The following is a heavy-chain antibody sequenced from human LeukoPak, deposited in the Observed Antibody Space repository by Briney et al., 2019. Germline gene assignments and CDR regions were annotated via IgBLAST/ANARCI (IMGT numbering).Heavy chain of an antibody. CDR2: INPNSGGT. J-gene: IGHJ4*02. CDR3: ARVVATIPSSPFDY. D-gene: IGHD5-12*01. V-gene: IGHV1-2*02. CDR1: GYTFTGYY. Sequence: ASVKVSCKASGYTFTGYYMHWVRQAPGQGLEWTGWINPNSGGTNYAQKFQGRVTMTRDTSISTAYMELSRLRSDDTAVYYCARVVATIPSSPFDYWGQGTLVTVSS.